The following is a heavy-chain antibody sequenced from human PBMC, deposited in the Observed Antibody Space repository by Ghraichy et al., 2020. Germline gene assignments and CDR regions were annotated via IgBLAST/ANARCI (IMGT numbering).Heavy chain of an antibody. Sequence: ASVKVSCKASGYTFTDNYIHWVRQAPGQGLEWMGWINPNSGGTTYAQNFQGRVTMTRDTSTKTVYMELSSLRSEDTAVYYCARDYADFDYWGQGTLVTVSS. CDR1: GYTFTDNY. V-gene: IGHV1-2*02. CDR2: INPNSGGT. CDR3: ARDYADFDY. D-gene: IGHD4-17*01. J-gene: IGHJ4*02.